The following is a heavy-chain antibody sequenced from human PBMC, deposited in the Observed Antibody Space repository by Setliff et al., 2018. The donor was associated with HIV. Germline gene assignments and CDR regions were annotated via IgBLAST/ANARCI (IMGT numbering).Heavy chain of an antibody. CDR1: GSTFTYLF. V-gene: IGHV1-2*02. Sequence: ASVKVSCKASGSTFTYLFIHWVRLAPGRGLEWVGLINPKTGDTSYARKFQGRVTMTRDTSISTAYMDLDRLGSDDTAVYYCARDPRFSGYAQAFDYWGQGSPVTVSS. D-gene: IGHD5-12*01. CDR2: INPKTGDT. CDR3: ARDPRFSGYAQAFDY. J-gene: IGHJ4*02.